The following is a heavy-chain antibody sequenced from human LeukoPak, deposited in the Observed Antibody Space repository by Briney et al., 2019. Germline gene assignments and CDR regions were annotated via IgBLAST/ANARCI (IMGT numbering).Heavy chain of an antibody. CDR2: INPNSGGT. J-gene: IGHJ4*02. D-gene: IGHD6-25*01. CDR1: GYTFTGYY. CDR3: ARETSGWGGGKNLFDY. Sequence: ASVKVSCKASGYTFTGYYMHWVRQAPGQGLEWMGWINPNSGGTNYAQKFQGRVTMTRDTSISTAYMELSRLRSDDKAVYYCARETSGWGGGKNLFDYWGQETLVTVSS. V-gene: IGHV1-2*02.